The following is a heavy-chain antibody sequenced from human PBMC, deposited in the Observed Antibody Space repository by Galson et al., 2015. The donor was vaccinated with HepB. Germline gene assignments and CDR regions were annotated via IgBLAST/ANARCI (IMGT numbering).Heavy chain of an antibody. Sequence: VSCKASGYTFTSYGISWVRQAPGQGLEWMGWISAYNGNTNYAQKLQGRVTMTTDTSTSTAYMELRSLRSDDTAVYYCARGLDYGDYVGRSFGYWGQGTLVTVSS. CDR1: GYTFTSYG. CDR3: ARGLDYGDYVGRSFGY. D-gene: IGHD4-17*01. V-gene: IGHV1-18*04. J-gene: IGHJ4*02. CDR2: ISAYNGNT.